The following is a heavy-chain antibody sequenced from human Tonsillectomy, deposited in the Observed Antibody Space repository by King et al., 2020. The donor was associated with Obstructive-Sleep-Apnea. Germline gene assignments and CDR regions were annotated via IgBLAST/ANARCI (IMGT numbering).Heavy chain of an antibody. CDR3: ARDSRIFYYFDY. Sequence: QLQESGPGLVKPSETLSLTCTVSGGSISPYYWSWIRQPPGKGLEGIGYISYSGSTNYNPSLKSPVTISVDTSNNQFTLKLSSVSAADTALYYCARDSRIFYYFDYWGQGTRVTVSS. CDR2: ISYSGST. CDR1: GGSISPYY. J-gene: IGHJ4*02. V-gene: IGHV4-59*01.